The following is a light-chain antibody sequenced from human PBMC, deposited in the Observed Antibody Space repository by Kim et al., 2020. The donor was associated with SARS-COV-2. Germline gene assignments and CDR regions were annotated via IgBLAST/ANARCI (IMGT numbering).Light chain of an antibody. V-gene: IGLV2-14*03. J-gene: IGLJ1*01. Sequence: GQSINISCTGTNSDVGAYNYVSWYQQRPGKAPKLLIYDVFKRPSGISSRFSASKSGSTASLTISGLQAEDEADYYCSSYTRSSLGIFGTGTKVTVL. CDR2: DVF. CDR1: NSDVGAYNY. CDR3: SSYTRSSLGI.